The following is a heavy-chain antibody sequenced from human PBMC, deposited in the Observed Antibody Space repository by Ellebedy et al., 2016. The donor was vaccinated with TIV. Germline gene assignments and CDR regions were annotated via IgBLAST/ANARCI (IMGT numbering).Heavy chain of an antibody. CDR1: ELTVSSNY. Sequence: GESLKISCAASELTVSSNYMSWVRQAPGKGLEWVSVIFIDNTTYYADSVKGRFTISIDNSKNTLYIQMSSLRAEDTAVYYCARETFNDVDLKEWGIFDIWGQGTMVTVSS. CDR3: ARETFNDVDLKEWGIFDI. D-gene: IGHD2-8*01. CDR2: IFIDNTT. J-gene: IGHJ3*02. V-gene: IGHV3-66*01.